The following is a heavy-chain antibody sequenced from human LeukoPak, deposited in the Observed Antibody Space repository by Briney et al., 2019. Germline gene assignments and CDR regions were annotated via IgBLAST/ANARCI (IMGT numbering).Heavy chain of an antibody. D-gene: IGHD5-18*01. Sequence: SGGSLRLSCAASGFTFSSYSMNWVRQAPGKGLEWVSSISSSSSYIYYADSVKGRFTISRDNAKNSLYLQMNSLRAEDTAVYYCARDQQLWPYYYYYYGMDVWGQGTTVTVSS. CDR3: ARDQQLWPYYYYYYGMDV. V-gene: IGHV3-21*01. CDR1: GFTFSSYS. J-gene: IGHJ6*02. CDR2: ISSSSSYI.